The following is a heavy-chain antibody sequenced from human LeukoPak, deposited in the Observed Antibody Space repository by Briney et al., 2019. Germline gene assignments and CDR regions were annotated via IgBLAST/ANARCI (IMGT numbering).Heavy chain of an antibody. J-gene: IGHJ4*02. CDR2: INPNSGGT. CDR1: GYTFTGYY. D-gene: IGHD6-19*01. V-gene: IGHV1-2*02. Sequence: ASVKVSCKASGYTFTGYYMHWVRQAPGQGLEWMGWINPNSGGTNYAQKFQGRVTMTRDTSISTAYMELSRLRSDDTAVYYCARKYSSGWYKLFDYWGQGTLVTVSS. CDR3: ARKYSSGWYKLFDY.